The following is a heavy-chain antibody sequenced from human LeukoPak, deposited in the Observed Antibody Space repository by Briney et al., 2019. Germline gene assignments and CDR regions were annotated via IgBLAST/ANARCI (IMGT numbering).Heavy chain of an antibody. CDR1: GFTFDDYA. V-gene: IGHV3-9*01. CDR3: AKGMSGSNPYNWFDP. Sequence: GRSLRLSCAASGFTFDDYAMHWVRQAPEKGLEWVSGISWNSGSIGYADSVKGRFTISRDNAKNSLYLQMNSLRAEDTAVYYCAKGMSGSNPYNWFDPWGQGTLVTVSS. D-gene: IGHD1-26*01. J-gene: IGHJ5*02. CDR2: ISWNSGSI.